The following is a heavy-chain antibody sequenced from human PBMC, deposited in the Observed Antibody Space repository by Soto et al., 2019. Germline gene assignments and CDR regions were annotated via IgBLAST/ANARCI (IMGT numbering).Heavy chain of an antibody. CDR3: ARRYSSSFDY. Sequence: SETLSLICTVSGGSISSGDYYWSWIRQPPGKGLEWIGYIYYSGSTNYNPSLKSRVTISVDTSKNQFSLKLSSVTAADTAVYYCARRYSSSFDYWGQGTLVTVSS. V-gene: IGHV4-61*08. CDR2: IYYSGST. CDR1: GGSISSGDYY. D-gene: IGHD6-13*01. J-gene: IGHJ4*02.